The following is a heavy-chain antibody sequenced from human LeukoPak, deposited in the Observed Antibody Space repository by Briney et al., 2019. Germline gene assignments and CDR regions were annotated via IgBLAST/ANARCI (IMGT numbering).Heavy chain of an antibody. J-gene: IGHJ4*02. V-gene: IGHV3-21*01. CDR2: ISSSSSYI. D-gene: IGHD3-22*01. CDR1: GDSVSSGSYY. CDR3: AKNYYDSSGLFDY. Sequence: ETLSLTCTVSGDSVSSGSYYWSWIRQPPGKGLEWVSSISSSSSYIYYADSVKGRFTISRDNAKNSLHLQMNSLRAEDTAVYYCAKNYYDSSGLFDYWGQGTLVIVSS.